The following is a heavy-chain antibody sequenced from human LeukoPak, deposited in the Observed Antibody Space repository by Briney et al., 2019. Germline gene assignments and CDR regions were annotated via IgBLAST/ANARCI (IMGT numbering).Heavy chain of an antibody. CDR2: ISSNGGST. Sequence: GGSLRLSCSASGYTFSSYAMHGVRQAPGKGLEYVSAISSNGGSTYYADSVKGRFTISRDNSKNTLYLQMSSLRAEDTAVYYCVKDRLMVRGVHNWFDPWGQGTLVTVSS. J-gene: IGHJ5*02. CDR1: GYTFSSYA. V-gene: IGHV3-64D*06. D-gene: IGHD3-10*01. CDR3: VKDRLMVRGVHNWFDP.